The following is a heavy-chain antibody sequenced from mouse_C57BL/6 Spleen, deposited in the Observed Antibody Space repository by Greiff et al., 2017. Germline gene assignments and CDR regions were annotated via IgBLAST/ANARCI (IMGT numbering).Heavy chain of an antibody. Sequence: QVQLQQSGAELVRPGAPVTLSCKASGYTFTDYEMHWVKQTPVHGLEWIGAIDPETGGTAYNQKFKGKAILTADKSSSTAYMELRSLTSEDSAVYYCTRTLRGAFAYWGQGTLVTVSA. D-gene: IGHD2-12*01. CDR1: GYTFTDYE. J-gene: IGHJ3*01. CDR3: TRTLRGAFAY. V-gene: IGHV1-15*01. CDR2: IDPETGGT.